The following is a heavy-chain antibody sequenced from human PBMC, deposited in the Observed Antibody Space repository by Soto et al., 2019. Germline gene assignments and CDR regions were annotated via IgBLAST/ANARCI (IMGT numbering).Heavy chain of an antibody. V-gene: IGHV3-74*03. D-gene: IGHD4-4*01. CDR2: INGDGSIT. Sequence: EVQLVESGGDLVQPGGSLRLSCAASGFTFSSYWMHWVRQVPGKGLEWVARINGDGSITSHADSVTGRFTISRDNAKDTLDLQMRSLRAEDTGVYYCAKDSNKYSSSLRGRYFDYWGQGIGVTVSS. J-gene: IGHJ4*02. CDR3: AKDSNKYSSSLRGRYFDY. CDR1: GFTFSSYW.